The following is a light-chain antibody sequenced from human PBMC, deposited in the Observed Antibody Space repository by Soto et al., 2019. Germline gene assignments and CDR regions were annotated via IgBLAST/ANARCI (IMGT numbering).Light chain of an antibody. V-gene: IGLV2-23*01. CDR1: SSDVGSYNL. J-gene: IGLJ2*01. Sequence: QSARTQPASVSGSPGQSITISCTGTSSDVGSYNLVSGFQQHPGKAPKLMIYEGNKRPSGVSNRFSGSKSGNTASLTISGLQAEDEADYYCWSYAGSNTVVFGGGTKLTVL. CDR3: WSYAGSNTVV. CDR2: EGN.